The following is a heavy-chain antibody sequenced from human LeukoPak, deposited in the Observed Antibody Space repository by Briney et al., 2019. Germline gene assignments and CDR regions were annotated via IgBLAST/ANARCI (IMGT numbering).Heavy chain of an antibody. V-gene: IGHV4-59*01. CDR1: GASLSSYY. CDR3: VRGAGWLPDY. D-gene: IGHD5-24*01. J-gene: IGHJ4*02. Sequence: PSETLSLTCTVSGASLSSYYCSWIRQSPGKGLEWIGLISYSGSTKYNSSLESRVTISADTSKSQCSLKLSSVTAADTAVYYCVRGAGWLPDYWGQGTLVTVS. CDR2: ISYSGST.